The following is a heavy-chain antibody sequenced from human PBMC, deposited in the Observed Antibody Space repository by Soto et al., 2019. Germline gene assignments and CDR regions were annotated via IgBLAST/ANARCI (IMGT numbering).Heavy chain of an antibody. V-gene: IGHV3-21*01. CDR3: AREMGVVDFWSGYLAPPGYYYGMDV. CDR2: ISSSSSYI. J-gene: IGHJ6*02. D-gene: IGHD3-3*01. Sequence: AGGSLRLSCAASGFTFSSYSMNWVRQAPGKGLEWVSSISSSSSYIYYADSVKGRFTISRDNAKNSLYLQMNSLRAEDTAVYYCAREMGVVDFWSGYLAPPGYYYGMDVWGQGTTVTVSS. CDR1: GFTFSSYS.